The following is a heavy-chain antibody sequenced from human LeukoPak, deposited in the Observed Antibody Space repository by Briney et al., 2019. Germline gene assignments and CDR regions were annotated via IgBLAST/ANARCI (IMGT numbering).Heavy chain of an antibody. CDR2: FGTSGNT. D-gene: IGHD1-26*01. J-gene: IGHJ4*02. V-gene: IGHV3-23*01. CDR3: AREGSSRY. CDR1: GFTFSDYA. Sequence: GGSLRLSCAASGFTFSDYAMSWVRQAPGKGLEWVSVFGTSGNTYYADSVKGRFTISRDNSKNTLFVQMNSLRAEDTAVYYCAREGSSRYWGQGTLVTVSS.